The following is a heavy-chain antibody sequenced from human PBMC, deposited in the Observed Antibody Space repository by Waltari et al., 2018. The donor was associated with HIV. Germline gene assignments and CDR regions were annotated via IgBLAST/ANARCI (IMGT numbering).Heavy chain of an antibody. CDR2: IYSGGST. CDR1: GITVSRTY. Sequence: EVQLVESGGGLIQPGGSLRLSCAASGITVSRTYMTWVRQAPGKGLEWVAVIYSGGSTYYADSVKGRFTISRDNSKNTLYLQMNSLRAEDTAVYYCARARTYYDFWSGNYSPDYFDYWGQGTLITVSS. CDR3: ARARTYYDFWSGNYSPDYFDY. V-gene: IGHV3-53*01. J-gene: IGHJ4*02. D-gene: IGHD3-3*01.